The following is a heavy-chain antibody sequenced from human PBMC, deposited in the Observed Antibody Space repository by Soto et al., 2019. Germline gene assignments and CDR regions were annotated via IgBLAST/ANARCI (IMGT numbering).Heavy chain of an antibody. CDR3: ASGGWGSSWYEGGSRIDY. D-gene: IGHD6-13*01. CDR1: GFTFSSYD. CDR2: IGAAGDT. V-gene: IGHV3-13*01. Sequence: EVQLVESGGGLVQPGGSLRLSCAASGFTFSSYDMHWVRQVTRKGLEWVSAIGAAGDTYYPDSVKGRFTISRENAKNSLYLQMNSLRAEDTAVYYCASGGWGSSWYEGGSRIDYWGQGTLVTVSS. J-gene: IGHJ4*02.